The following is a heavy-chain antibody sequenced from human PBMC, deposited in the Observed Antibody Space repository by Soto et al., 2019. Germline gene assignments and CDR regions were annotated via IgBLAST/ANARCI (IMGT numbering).Heavy chain of an antibody. CDR1: GFTFSSYA. CDR2: ISGSGGST. CDR3: AKPDSSGSDVEY. J-gene: IGHJ4*02. Sequence: SCAASGFTFSSYAMSWVRQAPGKGLEWVSAISGSGGSTYYADSVKGRFTISRDNSKNTLYLQMNSLRAEDTAVYYCAKPDSSGSDVEYWGQGTLVTVSS. V-gene: IGHV3-23*01. D-gene: IGHD3-22*01.